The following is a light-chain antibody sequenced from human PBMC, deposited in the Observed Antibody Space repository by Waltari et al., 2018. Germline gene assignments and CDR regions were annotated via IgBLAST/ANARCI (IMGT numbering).Light chain of an antibody. CDR1: QSVSSY. CDR2: DAS. CDR3: QQRSSWPSIT. V-gene: IGKV3-11*01. Sequence: EIVLTQFPATLSLSPGERATLSCRASQSVSSYLAWYQQKPGQAPRLLIYDASNGATGIPARFSGSGSGTDFTLTISSLEPEDFAVYYCQQRSSWPSITFGQGTRLEIK. J-gene: IGKJ5*01.